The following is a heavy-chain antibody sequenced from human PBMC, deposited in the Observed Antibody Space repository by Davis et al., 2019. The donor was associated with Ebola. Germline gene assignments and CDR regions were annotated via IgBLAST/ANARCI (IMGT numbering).Heavy chain of an antibody. Sequence: GESLKISCAASGFTVSSNHMSWVRQAPGKGLEWVAVISYDGSNKYYADSVKGRFTISRDNSKNTLYLQMNSLRAEDTAVYYCARGGTTVVTPSPLDYWGQGTLVTVSS. CDR1: GFTVSSNH. V-gene: IGHV3-30*19. J-gene: IGHJ4*02. CDR2: ISYDGSNK. CDR3: ARGGTTVVTPSPLDY. D-gene: IGHD4-23*01.